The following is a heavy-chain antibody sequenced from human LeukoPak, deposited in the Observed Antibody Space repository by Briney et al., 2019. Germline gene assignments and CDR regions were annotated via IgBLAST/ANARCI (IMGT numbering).Heavy chain of an antibody. CDR3: AREGVRVYDSSGYPNDY. V-gene: IGHV3-53*01. D-gene: IGHD3-22*01. CDR1: GFTVSSNY. J-gene: IGHJ4*02. Sequence: GGSLRLSCAASGFTVSSNYMSWVRQAPGRGLEWVSLIYSGGSTYYADSVKGRFTISRDNSKNTLYLQMNSLRAEDTAVYYCAREGVRVYDSSGYPNDYWGQGTLVTVSS. CDR2: IYSGGST.